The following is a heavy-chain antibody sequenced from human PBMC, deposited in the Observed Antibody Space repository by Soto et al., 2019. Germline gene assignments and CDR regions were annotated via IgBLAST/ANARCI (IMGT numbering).Heavy chain of an antibody. V-gene: IGHV1-3*01. CDR2: INAGNGNT. CDR3: ARDFSWFGELIASDY. J-gene: IGHJ4*02. Sequence: QVQLVQSGAEVKKPGASVKVSCKGSGYTFTSYAMHWVRQAPGQRLEWMGWINAGNGNTKYSQKFQGRVTITRDTSASTAYMELSSLRSEDTAVYYCARDFSWFGELIASDYWGQGTLVTVSS. D-gene: IGHD3-10*01. CDR1: GYTFTSYA.